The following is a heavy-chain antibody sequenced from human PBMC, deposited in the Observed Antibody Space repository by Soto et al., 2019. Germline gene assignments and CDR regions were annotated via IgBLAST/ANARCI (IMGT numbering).Heavy chain of an antibody. J-gene: IGHJ4*02. V-gene: IGHV3-21*01. D-gene: IGHD3-22*01. CDR2: ISSSSSYI. CDR3: ARDWEYYYDSSGSLGY. Sequence: GCSLRLACAACGVSLCIYIMNLFRQDPGKGLEWVSSISSSSSYIYYADSVKGRFTISRDNAKNSLYLQMNSLRAEDTAVYYCARDWEYYYDSSGSLGYWGQGTLVTVSS. CDR1: GVSLCIYI.